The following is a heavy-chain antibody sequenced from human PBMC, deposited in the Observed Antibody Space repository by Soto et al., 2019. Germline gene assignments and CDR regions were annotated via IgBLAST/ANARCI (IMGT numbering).Heavy chain of an antibody. CDR2: IYYSGST. V-gene: IGHV4-59*01. CDR1: GGSISSYY. CDR3: ARIYSGYDSFDY. D-gene: IGHD5-12*01. Sequence: PSATLSLTCTVSGGSISSYYWSWIRQPPGKGLEWIGYIYYSGSTNYNPSLKSRVTISVDTSKNQFSLKLSSVTAADTAVYYCARIYSGYDSFDYWGQGTLVTVSS. J-gene: IGHJ4*02.